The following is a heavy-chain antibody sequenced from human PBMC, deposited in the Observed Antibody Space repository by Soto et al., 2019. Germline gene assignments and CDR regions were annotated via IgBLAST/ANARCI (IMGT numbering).Heavy chain of an antibody. Sequence: SETLSLTCTVSGGSISSYYGSWIRQPPGKGLEWIGYIYYSGSTNYNPSLKSRVTISVDTSKNQFSLKLSSVTAADTAVYYCARVGEQQLVRLGWFDPWGQGTLVTVSS. CDR2: IYYSGST. CDR1: GGSISSYY. D-gene: IGHD6-13*01. V-gene: IGHV4-59*01. J-gene: IGHJ5*02. CDR3: ARVGEQQLVRLGWFDP.